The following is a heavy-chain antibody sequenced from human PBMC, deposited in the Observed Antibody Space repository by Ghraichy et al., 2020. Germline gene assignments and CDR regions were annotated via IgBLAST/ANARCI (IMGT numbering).Heavy chain of an antibody. CDR2: IHPGNSDT. Sequence: GESLNISCKGSGNSFNTYWIVWVRQMPGKGLEWMGIIHPGNSDTRYSPSFQGQVTISADITTAYLQWNSLQASDTGTYYCARRISETGREFDYWGKGSLVTVSS. D-gene: IGHD6-19*01. CDR1: GNSFNTYW. CDR3: ARRISETGREFDY. J-gene: IGHJ4*02. V-gene: IGHV5-51*01.